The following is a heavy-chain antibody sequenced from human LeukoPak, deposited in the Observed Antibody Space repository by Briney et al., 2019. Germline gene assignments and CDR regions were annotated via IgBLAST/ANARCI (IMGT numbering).Heavy chain of an antibody. CDR1: GFTFSSYA. CDR2: ISGSGGST. D-gene: IGHD2-2*01. V-gene: IGHV3-23*01. J-gene: IGHJ6*02. CDR3: AKKADIVVVPAIYYYGMDV. Sequence: GGSLRLSCAASGFTFSSYAMSWVRQAPGKGLEWVSAISGSGGSTYYADSVKGRFTISRDNSKNTLYLQMNSPRAEDTAVYYCAKKADIVVVPAIYYYGMDVWGQGNTVTVSS.